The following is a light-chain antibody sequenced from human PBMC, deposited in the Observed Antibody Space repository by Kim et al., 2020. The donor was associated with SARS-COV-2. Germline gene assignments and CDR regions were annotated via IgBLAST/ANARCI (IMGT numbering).Light chain of an antibody. CDR2: GAS. CDR3: QEYNNWPTLS. V-gene: IGKV3D-15*01. Sequence: EIVMTQSPATLSVSPGEGATLSCRASHSATTNLAWYQQKPGQAPRLLIYGASIRASGIQARFSGSGSGTDFTLTISSLQSEDSAVYYCQEYNNWPTLSFGGGTKVDIK. J-gene: IGKJ4*01. CDR1: HSATTN.